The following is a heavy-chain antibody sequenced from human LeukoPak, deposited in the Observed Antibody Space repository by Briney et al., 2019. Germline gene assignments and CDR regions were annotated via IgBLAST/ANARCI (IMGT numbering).Heavy chain of an antibody. CDR2: IYHSGST. CDR1: GYSISSGYY. V-gene: IGHV4-38-2*02. CDR3: ATLQRGATSFDY. D-gene: IGHD1-26*01. Sequence: SETLSLTCTVSGYSISSGYYWGWIRQPPGKGLEWIGSIYHSGSTYYNPSLKSRVTISVDTSKNQFSLKLSSVTAADTAVYYCATLQRGATSFDYWGQGTLVTVSS. J-gene: IGHJ4*02.